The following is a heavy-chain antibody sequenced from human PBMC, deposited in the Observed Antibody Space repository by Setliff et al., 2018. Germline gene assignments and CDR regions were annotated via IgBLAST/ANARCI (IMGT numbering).Heavy chain of an antibody. CDR2: ISSSSSYI. J-gene: IGHJ4*02. CDR3: TRDWRDYGAMGY. Sequence: GGSLRLSCAASGFTFSSYSMNWVRQAPGKGLEWVSSISSSSSYIYYADSVKGRFTSSRDNARNSLYLQMNSLRADDTAVYYCTRDWRDYGAMGYWGQGTLVTVSS. V-gene: IGHV3-21*01. CDR1: GFTFSSYS. D-gene: IGHD4-17*01.